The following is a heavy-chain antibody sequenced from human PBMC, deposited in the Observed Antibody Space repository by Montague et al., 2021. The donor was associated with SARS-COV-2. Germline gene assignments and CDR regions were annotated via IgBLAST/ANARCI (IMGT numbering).Heavy chain of an antibody. V-gene: IGHV4-59*08. CDR1: GGSISSDY. D-gene: IGHD3-16*01. CDR2: VYYRGNT. CDR3: ARHYDHSSRVDS. J-gene: IGHJ4*02. Sequence: SETLSLTCTVSGGSISSDYWTWIRQPPGKGLEWIGFVYYRGNTYXSPSLGGRVTISVDTSSNHFSLTLSSVTAADTAIYYCARHYDHSSRVDSWGQGTLVTVSS.